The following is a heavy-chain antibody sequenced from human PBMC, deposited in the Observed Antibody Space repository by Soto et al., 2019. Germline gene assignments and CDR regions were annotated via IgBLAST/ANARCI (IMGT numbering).Heavy chain of an antibody. D-gene: IGHD3-10*01. CDR3: ARAGEGNGSGSYYYYYYGMDV. CDR2: ISYDGSNK. CDR1: GFTFSSYA. Sequence: GGSLRLSCAASGFTFSSYAMHWVRQAPGKGLEWVAVISYDGSNKYYADSVKGRFTISRDNSKNTLYLQMNSLRAEDTAVYYCARAGEGNGSGSYYYYYYGMDVWGQGTTVTVSS. V-gene: IGHV3-30-3*01. J-gene: IGHJ6*02.